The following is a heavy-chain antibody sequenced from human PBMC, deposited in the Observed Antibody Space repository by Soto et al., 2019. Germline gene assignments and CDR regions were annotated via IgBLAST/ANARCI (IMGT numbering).Heavy chain of an antibody. CDR1: GYTFTGYY. CDR3: AHSLEWLHDYYYYGMDV. J-gene: IGHJ6*02. D-gene: IGHD3-3*01. V-gene: IGHV1-2*02. Sequence: ASVKVSCKASGYTFTGYYMHWVRQAPGQGLEWMGWINPNSGGTNYAQKSQGRVTITADESTSTAYMELSSLRSEDTAVYYCAHSLEWLHDYYYYGMDVWGQGTTVTVSS. CDR2: INPNSGGT.